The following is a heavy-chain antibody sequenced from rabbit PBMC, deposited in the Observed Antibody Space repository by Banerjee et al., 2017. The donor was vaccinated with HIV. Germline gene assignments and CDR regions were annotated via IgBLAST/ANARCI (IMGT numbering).Heavy chain of an antibody. CDR1: GFTLSSYW. D-gene: IGHD1-1*01. Sequence: QEQLEESGGGLVKPGGTLTLTCTASGFTLSSYWMCWVRQAPGKGLEWIACIATGSSGSTYYASWAKGRFTISKTSSTTVTLQMTSLTAADTATYFCARDLYASSSGYYGMDLWGPGTLVTVS. J-gene: IGHJ6*01. CDR3: ARDLYASSSGYYGMDL. V-gene: IGHV1S45*01. CDR2: IATGSSGST.